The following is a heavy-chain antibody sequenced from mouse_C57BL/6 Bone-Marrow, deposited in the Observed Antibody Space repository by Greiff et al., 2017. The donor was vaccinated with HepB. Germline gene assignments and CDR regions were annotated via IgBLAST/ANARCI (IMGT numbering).Heavy chain of an antibody. CDR1: GYTFTSYG. Sequence: QVQLQQSGAELARPGASVKLSCKASGYTFTSYGISWVKQRTGQGLEWIGEIYPRSGNTYYNEKFKGKAALTADKSSSTAYMELRSLTSEDSAVYFCVKAPILYYLDYWGKGTTLTVSS. CDR3: VKAPILYYLDY. CDR2: IYPRSGNT. V-gene: IGHV1-81*01. J-gene: IGHJ2*01.